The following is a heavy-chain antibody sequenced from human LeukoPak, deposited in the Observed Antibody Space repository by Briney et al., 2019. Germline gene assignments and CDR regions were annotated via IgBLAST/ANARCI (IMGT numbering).Heavy chain of an antibody. D-gene: IGHD6-19*01. V-gene: IGHV7-4-1*02. CDR3: ARERCGFSSGCPEFDY. CDR2: INTKTGNP. CDR1: GYIFTDYA. Sequence: GASVKVSCKASGYIFTDYAMNWMRQAPGQGPEWMGRINTKTGNPTYAQGFTGRFVFSLDTSVSTAYLQISSLKAEDTAVYYCARERCGFSSGCPEFDYWGQGTLVTVSS. J-gene: IGHJ4*02.